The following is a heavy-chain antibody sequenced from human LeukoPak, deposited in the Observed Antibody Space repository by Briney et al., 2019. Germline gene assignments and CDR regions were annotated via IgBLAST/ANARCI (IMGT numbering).Heavy chain of an antibody. J-gene: IGHJ4*02. Sequence: SETLSLTCTVSGGFINSNDYYWGWIRQPPGKGLEWIGSGSTYSNPPLKSRVTISVDTSKNQFSLKLSSVTAADTAVYYCARGSGYYYDSSGSGGWGQGTLVTVSS. CDR1: GGFINSNDYY. V-gene: IGHV4-39*01. CDR2: GST. D-gene: IGHD3-22*01. CDR3: ARGSGYYYDSSGSGG.